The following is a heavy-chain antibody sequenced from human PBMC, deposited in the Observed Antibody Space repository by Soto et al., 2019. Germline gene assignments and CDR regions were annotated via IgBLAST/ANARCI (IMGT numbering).Heavy chain of an antibody. Sequence: GASVKVSCKASGYTFTSYSMHLVRQAPGQRLEWMGWINAGNGNTKYSQKFQGRVTITRDTPASTAYMELSSLRSEDTAVYYCARDQEYSGYDSWRFDYWGQGTLVTVSS. CDR3: ARDQEYSGYDSWRFDY. CDR2: INAGNGNT. D-gene: IGHD5-12*01. V-gene: IGHV1-3*01. CDR1: GYTFTSYS. J-gene: IGHJ4*02.